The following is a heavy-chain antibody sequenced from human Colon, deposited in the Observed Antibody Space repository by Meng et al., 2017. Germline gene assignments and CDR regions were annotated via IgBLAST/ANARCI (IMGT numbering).Heavy chain of an antibody. D-gene: IGHD2-15*01. V-gene: IGHV1-18*01. Sequence: QVQLVQSGAEVKKPGALVKVSCKASGYTFTSYGFNWVRQAPGQGLEWMGWISGYNGNTNYAQKVQDRVTMTTDTSTTTAYMELRSLRSDDTAVYYCARTPMRRGIEYFQHWGQGTLVTVSS. J-gene: IGHJ1*01. CDR1: GYTFTSYG. CDR3: ARTPMRRGIEYFQH. CDR2: ISGYNGNT.